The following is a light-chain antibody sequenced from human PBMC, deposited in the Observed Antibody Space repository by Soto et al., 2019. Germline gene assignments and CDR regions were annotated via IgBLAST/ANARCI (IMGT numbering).Light chain of an antibody. J-gene: IGKJ1*01. CDR1: QSVSRNY. Sequence: SVGTESRGRRSLSRGEKDTVSCRASQSVSRNYLAWYQQKPGQAPRLLIYGASSRATGIPDRFSGSGSGTDFTLTISRLEPEDVTVYFCPQYGSSPTTFRQGTKVDIK. CDR3: PQYGSSPTT. V-gene: IGKV3-20*01. CDR2: GAS.